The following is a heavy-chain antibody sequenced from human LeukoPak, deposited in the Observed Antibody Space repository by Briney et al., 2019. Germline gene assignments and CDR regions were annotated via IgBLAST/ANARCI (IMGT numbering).Heavy chain of an antibody. CDR1: GFTFSSYS. CDR2: ISSSSSYI. V-gene: IGHV3-21*01. CDR3: ARGNWNDVSVWGAEHDY. D-gene: IGHD1-1*01. Sequence: PGGSLRLSCAASGFTFSSYSMNWVRQAPGKGLEWVSSISSSSSYIYYADSVKGRFTISRDNAKNSLYLQMNSLRAEDTAVYYCARGNWNDVSVWGAEHDYWGQGTLVTVSS. J-gene: IGHJ4*02.